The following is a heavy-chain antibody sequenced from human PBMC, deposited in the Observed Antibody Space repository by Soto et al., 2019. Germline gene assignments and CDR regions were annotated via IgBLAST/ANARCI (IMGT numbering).Heavy chain of an antibody. V-gene: IGHV4-39*01. CDR2: IYYSGST. Sequence: QLQLQESGPGLVKPSETLSLTCTVSGGSISSSSYYWGWIRQPPGKGLEWIGSIYYSGSTYYNPSLKSRVTISVDTSKNQFSLKLSSVTAADTAVYYCARTGDFDPNTAYYYYYYGMDVWGQGTTVTVSS. D-gene: IGHD5-18*01. CDR3: ARTGDFDPNTAYYYYYYGMDV. J-gene: IGHJ6*02. CDR1: GGSISSSSYY.